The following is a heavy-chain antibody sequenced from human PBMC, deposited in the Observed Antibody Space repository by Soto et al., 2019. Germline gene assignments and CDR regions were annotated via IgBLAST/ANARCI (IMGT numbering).Heavy chain of an antibody. D-gene: IGHD4-4*01. CDR3: ANLVYSNYVLPDS. CDR2: ISGDAFST. J-gene: IGHJ5*02. V-gene: IGHV3-23*01. Sequence: GGSLRLSCAASGFTFSNYAMSWVRQAPHKGLEWVSAISGDAFSTYYADSVKGRFTVSRDNSKNRLYLHMESLTAEDTSVYYCANLVYSNYVLPDSWGQGTLVTVSS. CDR1: GFTFSNYA.